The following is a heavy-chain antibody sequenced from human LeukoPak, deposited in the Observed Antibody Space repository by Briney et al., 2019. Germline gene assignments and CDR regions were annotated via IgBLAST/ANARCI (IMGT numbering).Heavy chain of an antibody. Sequence: ASVKVSCKASGYTFSNYGITWVRQAPGQGLEWMGWINPNSGGTNYAQKFRGRVTMTRDTSISTAYMELSRLRSDDTAVYYCAREFMAGIVGATRFDYWGQGTLVTVSS. CDR2: INPNSGGT. D-gene: IGHD1-26*01. CDR3: AREFMAGIVGATRFDY. J-gene: IGHJ4*02. V-gene: IGHV1-2*02. CDR1: GYTFSNYG.